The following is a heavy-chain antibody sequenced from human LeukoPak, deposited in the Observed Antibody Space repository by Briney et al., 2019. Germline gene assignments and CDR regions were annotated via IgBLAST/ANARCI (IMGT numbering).Heavy chain of an antibody. D-gene: IGHD4-17*01. CDR3: ARQVNDYGDYEGYYFDY. CDR1: GYSFTSYW. Sequence: GESLKISCKGSGYSFTSYWIGWVRQMPGKGLEWMGSIYPGDSDTRYSPSFQGQVTISADKSISTAYLQWSSLKASDTAMYYCARQVNDYGDYEGYYFDYWGQGTLVTVSS. V-gene: IGHV5-51*01. J-gene: IGHJ4*02. CDR2: IYPGDSDT.